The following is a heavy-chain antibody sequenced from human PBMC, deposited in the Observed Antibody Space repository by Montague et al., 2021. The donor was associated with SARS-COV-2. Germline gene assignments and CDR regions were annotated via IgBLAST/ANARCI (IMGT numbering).Heavy chain of an antibody. V-gene: IGHV4-30-2*01. Sequence: TLSLTCAVSGASINTAGYTWSWIRRPPGKGLEWIGYIYLSGTTRYNPSLKSRVTISVDKSKNQFSLQLTSVIAADTAIYFCARSMIRGGLNWFDPWGQGTRVTVP. D-gene: IGHD3-10*01. CDR1: GASINTAGYT. J-gene: IGHJ5*02. CDR3: ARSMIRGGLNWFDP. CDR2: IYLSGTT.